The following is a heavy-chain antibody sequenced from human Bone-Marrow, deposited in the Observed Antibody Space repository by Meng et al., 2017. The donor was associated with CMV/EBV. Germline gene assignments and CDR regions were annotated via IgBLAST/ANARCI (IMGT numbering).Heavy chain of an antibody. Sequence: QVRLVKSGAEGKKPGSRVKVACKASGGTFSSYAISWVRQAPGQGLEWKGGIIPIFGTANYAQKFQGRVTITADESTSTAYMELSSLRSEDTAVYYCARGLRPRYWFDPWGQGTLVTVSS. J-gene: IGHJ5*02. D-gene: IGHD5-12*01. CDR2: IIPIFGTA. CDR1: GGTFSSYA. V-gene: IGHV1-69*12. CDR3: ARGLRPRYWFDP.